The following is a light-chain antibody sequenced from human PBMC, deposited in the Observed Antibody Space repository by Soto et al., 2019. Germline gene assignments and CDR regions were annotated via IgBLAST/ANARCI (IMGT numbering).Light chain of an antibody. CDR1: QNINTW. CDR3: QQYTDSFPT. J-gene: IGKJ1*01. CDR2: KAS. Sequence: DIQMTQSPSTLSASVGDRVTISCRASQNINTWLAWYKQQPGKAPQLLIYKASSLESGVPSRFSGSGYGTDFTLTISSLRPDDFVTFYCQQYTDSFPTFGQGTKVEIK. V-gene: IGKV1-5*03.